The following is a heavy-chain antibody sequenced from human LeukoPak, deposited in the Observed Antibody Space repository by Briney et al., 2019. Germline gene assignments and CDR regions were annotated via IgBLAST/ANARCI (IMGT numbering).Heavy chain of an antibody. CDR2: IYSGGST. V-gene: IGHV3-53*04. Sequence: PGKGLEWVSVIYSGGSTYYADSVKGRFTISRHNSKNTLYLQMNSLRAEDTAVYYCARDSRHWGQGTLVTVSS. J-gene: IGHJ4*02. CDR3: ARDSRH.